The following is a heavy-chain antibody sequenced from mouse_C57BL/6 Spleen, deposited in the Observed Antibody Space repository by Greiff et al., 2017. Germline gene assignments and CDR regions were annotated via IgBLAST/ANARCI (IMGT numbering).Heavy chain of an antibody. V-gene: IGHV1-18*01. CDR3: ARTRAGTGRVAGFAY. CDR2: INPNNGGT. D-gene: IGHD4-1*01. J-gene: IGHJ3*01. CDR1: GYTFTDYS. Sequence: VQLQQSGPELVKPGASVKIPCKASGYTFTDYSMDWVKQSPGQSLEWIGDINPNNGGTIYNQKFKGKATLTVDKSSSTAYMELRSLTSKDTAVYYCARTRAGTGRVAGFAYWGQGTLVTVSA.